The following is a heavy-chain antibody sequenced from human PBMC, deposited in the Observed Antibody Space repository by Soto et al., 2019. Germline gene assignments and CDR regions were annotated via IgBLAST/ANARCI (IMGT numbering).Heavy chain of an antibody. V-gene: IGHV1-69*02. Sequence: QVQLVQSGAEVKKPGSSVKVSCKASGGTFSSYTISWVRQAPGQGLEWMGRIIPILGIANYAQKFQGRVTITADKSTSTAYMELSSLRSEDTAVYYCVNTLRYFDPDAFDIWGQGTMVTVSS. D-gene: IGHD3-9*01. CDR2: IIPILGIA. CDR3: VNTLRYFDPDAFDI. J-gene: IGHJ3*02. CDR1: GGTFSSYT.